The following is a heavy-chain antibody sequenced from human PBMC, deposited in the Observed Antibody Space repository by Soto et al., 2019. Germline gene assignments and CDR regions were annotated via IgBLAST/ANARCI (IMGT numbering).Heavy chain of an antibody. CDR1: GGTFSSYT. D-gene: IGHD2-2*01. Sequence: QVQLVQSGAEVKKPGSSVKVSCKASGGTFSSYTISWVRQAPGQGLEWMGRIIPILGIANYAQKFQGRVTITEDKSTSTAYMELSSLRSEDTAVYYCARDGDIVVVPAAMAYYYYGMDVWGQGTTVTVSS. CDR3: ARDGDIVVVPAAMAYYYYGMDV. J-gene: IGHJ6*02. CDR2: IIPILGIA. V-gene: IGHV1-69*08.